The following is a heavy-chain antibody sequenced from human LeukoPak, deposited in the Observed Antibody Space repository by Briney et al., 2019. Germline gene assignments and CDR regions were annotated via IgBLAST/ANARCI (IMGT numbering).Heavy chain of an antibody. CDR1: GYSISSGYY. J-gene: IGHJ4*02. CDR3: ARFRLWLHDIDY. CDR2: IYHSGST. Sequence: SSETLSLTCAVSGYSISSGYYWVWIRQPPGKGLEWIGSIYHSGSTYYNPSLKSRVTISVDTSKNQFSLKLSSVTAADTAVYYCARFRLWLHDIDYWGQGTLVTVSS. V-gene: IGHV4-38-2*01. D-gene: IGHD5-18*01.